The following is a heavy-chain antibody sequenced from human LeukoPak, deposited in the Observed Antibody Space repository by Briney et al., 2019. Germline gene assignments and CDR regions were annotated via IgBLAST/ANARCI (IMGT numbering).Heavy chain of an antibody. V-gene: IGHV3-53*01. Sequence: GGSLRLSCAASEFTFSDSHMSWIRQAPGKGLEWVSVIYSGGSTYYADSVKGRFTISRDNAKNSLYLQMNSLRAEDTAVYYCARDGPNGDLIDYWGQGTLVTVSS. CDR3: ARDGPNGDLIDY. J-gene: IGHJ4*02. CDR2: IYSGGST. CDR1: EFTFSDSH. D-gene: IGHD4-17*01.